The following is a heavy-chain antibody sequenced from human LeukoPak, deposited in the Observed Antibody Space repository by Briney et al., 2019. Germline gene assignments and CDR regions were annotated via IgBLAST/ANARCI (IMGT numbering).Heavy chain of an antibody. V-gene: IGHV3-21*01. CDR2: ISSSSSYI. CDR1: GFTFSSYE. D-gene: IGHD3-22*01. J-gene: IGHJ4*02. Sequence: GGSLRLSCAASGFTFSSYEMNWVRQAPGKGLEWVSSISSSSSYIYYADSVKGRFTISRDNAKNSLYLQMNSLRAEDPAVYYCARGGSSGYYLDYWGQGTLVTVSS. CDR3: ARGGSSGYYLDY.